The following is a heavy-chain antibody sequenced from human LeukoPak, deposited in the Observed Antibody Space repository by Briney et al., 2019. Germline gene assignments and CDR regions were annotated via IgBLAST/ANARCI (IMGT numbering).Heavy chain of an antibody. J-gene: IGHJ4*02. D-gene: IGHD3-22*01. CDR2: ISAYNGNT. V-gene: IGHV1-18*01. CDR1: GYTFTSYG. Sequence: ASVKVSCKASGYTFTSYGISWVRQAPGQGLEWMGWISAYNGNTNYAQKLQGGVTMTTDTSTSTAYMELRSLRSDDTAVYYCARLLGYYYDSSGFPFDYWGQGTLVTVSS. CDR3: ARLLGYYYDSSGFPFDY.